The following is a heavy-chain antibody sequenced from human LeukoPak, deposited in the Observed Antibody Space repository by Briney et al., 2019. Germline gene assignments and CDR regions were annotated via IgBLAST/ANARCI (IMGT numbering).Heavy chain of an antibody. V-gene: IGHV5-10-1*01. CDR2: IDPSDSYT. D-gene: IGHD3-10*01. CDR3: ARHNGSGSYYYFDY. Sequence: GESLKISCKGSGYSFTGYWISWVRQMPGKGLEWMGRIDPSDSYTNYSPSFQGHVTISADKSIGTAYLQWSSLKASDTAMYYCARHNGSGSYYYFDYWGQGTLVTVSS. CDR1: GYSFTGYW. J-gene: IGHJ4*02.